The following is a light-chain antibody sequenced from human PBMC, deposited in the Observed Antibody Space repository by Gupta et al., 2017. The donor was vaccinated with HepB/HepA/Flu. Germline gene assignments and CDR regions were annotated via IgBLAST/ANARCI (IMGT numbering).Light chain of an antibody. CDR3: AAWDDSLSGPRV. CDR2: RNN. CDR1: SYNIGSNY. J-gene: IGLJ3*02. V-gene: IGLV1-47*01. Sequence: QSVLTQPPSASGTPGQRVTISCSGRSYNIGSNYVYWYQQLPGTAPKLLIYRNNQRPSGVPDRFSGSKSGTSASLAISGLRSEDEADYYCAAWDDSLSGPRVFGGGTKLTVL.